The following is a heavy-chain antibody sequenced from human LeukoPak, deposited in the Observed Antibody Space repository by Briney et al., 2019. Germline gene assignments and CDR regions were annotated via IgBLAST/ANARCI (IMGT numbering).Heavy chain of an antibody. V-gene: IGHV4-59*01. J-gene: IGHJ4*02. CDR1: GDSMTNYH. CDR3: ARSGLVRGVST. D-gene: IGHD3-10*01. Sequence: SETLSLTCTVSGDSMTNYHWTWIRQPPGKELEWIGSISYSGTTNYNPSFKSRVTMSVDTSKSQFSLKLNSVTAADTAFYYCARSGLVRGVSTWGQGTLVTVSS. CDR2: ISYSGTT.